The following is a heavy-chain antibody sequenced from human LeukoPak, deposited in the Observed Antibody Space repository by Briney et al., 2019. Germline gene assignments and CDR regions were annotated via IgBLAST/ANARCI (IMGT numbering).Heavy chain of an antibody. CDR3: ARSSSWTFDI. CDR2: IRQDGSEK. Sequence: GGSLRLSCAASGFTFSSNWMSWVRQAPGKGLEWVANIRQDGSEKYYVDSVKGRLTISRDNAKNSLYLQMNSLRAEDTAVYYCARSSSWTFDIWGQGTMVTVSS. V-gene: IGHV3-7*04. J-gene: IGHJ3*02. D-gene: IGHD1-1*01. CDR1: GFTFSSNW.